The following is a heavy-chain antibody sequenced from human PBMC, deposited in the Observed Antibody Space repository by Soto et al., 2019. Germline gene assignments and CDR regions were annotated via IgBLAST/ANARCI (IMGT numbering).Heavy chain of an antibody. Sequence: SETLSLTCAVYGGSFSGYYWSWIRQPPGKGLEWIGEINHSGSTNYNPSLKSRVTISVDTSKNQFSLKLSSVTAADTAVYYCASSNTGIAVAGTWGQGTLVTVSS. D-gene: IGHD6-19*01. V-gene: IGHV4-34*01. CDR2: INHSGST. CDR1: GGSFSGYY. CDR3: ASSNTGIAVAGT. J-gene: IGHJ5*02.